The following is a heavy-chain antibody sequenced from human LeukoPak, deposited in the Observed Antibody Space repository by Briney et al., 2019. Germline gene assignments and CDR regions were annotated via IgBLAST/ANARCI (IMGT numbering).Heavy chain of an antibody. CDR3: TRESWSGCVAFDI. Sequence: GGSLRLSCAASGFTFSSYSMNWVRQAPGEGLEWVGLISYGGIDKSYADSVKGRFTISRDSSKRTLYLKMNSLRAEDTAMYYCTRESWSGCVAFDIWGLGKIVIVSS. J-gene: IGHJ3*02. D-gene: IGHD3-3*01. V-gene: IGHV3-30*03. CDR2: ISYGGIDK. CDR1: GFTFSSYS.